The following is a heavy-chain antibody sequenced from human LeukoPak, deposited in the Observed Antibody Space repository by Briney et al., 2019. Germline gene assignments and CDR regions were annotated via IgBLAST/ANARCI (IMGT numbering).Heavy chain of an antibody. CDR3: ASPYCSSTSCYTGYYYGMDV. D-gene: IGHD2-2*02. V-gene: IGHV6-1*01. CDR2: TYYRSKWYN. Sequence: SQTLSLTCAISGDSVSSNSAAWNWIRQSPSRGLEWLGRTYYRSKWYNDYAVSVKSRITINPDTSKNQFSLQLNSVTPEDTAVYYCASPYCSSTSCYTGYYYGMDVWGQGTTVTVSS. CDR1: GDSVSSNSAA. J-gene: IGHJ6*02.